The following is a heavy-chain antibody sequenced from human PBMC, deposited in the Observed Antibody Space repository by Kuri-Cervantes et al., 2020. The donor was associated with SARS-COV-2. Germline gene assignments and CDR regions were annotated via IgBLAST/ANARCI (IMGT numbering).Heavy chain of an antibody. V-gene: IGHV1-2*02. J-gene: IGHJ6*03. CDR1: GGTFSSYA. CDR3: ARYSRVPTRRAYYYYYYMDV. D-gene: IGHD2-21*01. CDR2: IIPNSGGT. Sequence: ASVKVSCKASGGTFSSYAISWVRQAPGQGLEWMGGIIPNSGGTNYAQKFQGRVTMTRDTSKNQFSLKLSSVTAADTAVYYCARYSRVPTRRAYYYYYYMDVWGKGTTVTVSS.